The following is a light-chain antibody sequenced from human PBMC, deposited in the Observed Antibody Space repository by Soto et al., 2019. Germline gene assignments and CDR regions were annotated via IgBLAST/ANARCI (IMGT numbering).Light chain of an antibody. CDR1: NSNIGTSFD. CDR2: RTA. J-gene: IGLJ6*01. V-gene: IGLV1-40*01. CDR3: QTSYRGLFGLI. Sequence: QSVLTQPPSVSGTPGQRVTIACTGNNSNIGTSFDVHWYRQFPGGAPKLILSRTAHPPSGVPDRISVSKSGTSSSLAITGLLADDEADYYCQTSYRGLFGLIFGTGTKVTVL.